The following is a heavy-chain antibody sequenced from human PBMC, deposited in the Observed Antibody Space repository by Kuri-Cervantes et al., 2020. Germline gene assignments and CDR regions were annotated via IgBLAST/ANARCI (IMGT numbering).Heavy chain of an antibody. CDR3: VRSKANWDPYFDY. V-gene: IGHV1-46*01. D-gene: IGHD7-27*01. J-gene: IGHJ4*01. CDR2: IYPRDGST. Sequence: VQLEQSGPELVKPGASVKLSCKASGYTFTSSDINWVKQRPGQGLEWIGWIYPRDGSTKYNEKFKGKATLTVDTSSSTAYMELHSLTSEDSAVYFCVRSKANWDPYFDYWGQGTTLTVSS. CDR1: GYTFTSSD.